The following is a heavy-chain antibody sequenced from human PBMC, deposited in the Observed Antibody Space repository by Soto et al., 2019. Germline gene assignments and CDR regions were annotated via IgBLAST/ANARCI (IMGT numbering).Heavy chain of an antibody. CDR2: ISSSGSTI. CDR1: GFTFSDYY. Sequence: GGSLRLSCAASGFTFSDYYMSWIRQAPGKGLEWVSYISSSGSTIYYADSVKGRFTISRDNAKNSLYLQINSLRAEDTAVYYCARIQDYYYYMDVWGKGTTVTVSS. CDR3: ARIQDYYYYMDV. J-gene: IGHJ6*03. V-gene: IGHV3-11*04.